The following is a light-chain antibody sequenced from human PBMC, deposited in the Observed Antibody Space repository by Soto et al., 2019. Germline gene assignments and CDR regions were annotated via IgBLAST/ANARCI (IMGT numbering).Light chain of an antibody. J-gene: IGKJ2*01. Sequence: DIVMTQSPDFLAVSLGERATITCKSSQNVLYRSSNKSYLAWYQQRPGQPPRLLLYWASTRESGVPNRFIGSGSETDFTPTISSLQAGDEAIYHCQQYYNTPYTFGQGTTLEIK. CDR1: QNVLYRSSNKSY. CDR3: QQYYNTPYT. CDR2: WAS. V-gene: IGKV4-1*01.